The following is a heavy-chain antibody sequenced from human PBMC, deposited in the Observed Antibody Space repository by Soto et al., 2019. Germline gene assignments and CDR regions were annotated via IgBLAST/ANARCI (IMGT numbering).Heavy chain of an antibody. CDR2: INHSGTT. CDR1: GGSFSGFY. D-gene: IGHD2-21*02. J-gene: IGHJ6*02. Sequence: LSLTFAVSGGSFSGFYWTWIRQPPGEGLEWIGEINHSGTTNFNPSLRSRLTISLDSSKKHFSLKLTSMTAADAAVYYCARADRTLVTSYGLDVWGQGTTVTVSS. V-gene: IGHV4-34*01. CDR3: ARADRTLVTSYGLDV.